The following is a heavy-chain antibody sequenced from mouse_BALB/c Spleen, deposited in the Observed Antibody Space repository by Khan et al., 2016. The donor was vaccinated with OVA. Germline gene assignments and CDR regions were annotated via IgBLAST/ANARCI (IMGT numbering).Heavy chain of an antibody. V-gene: IGHV1-18*01. J-gene: IGHJ1*01. CDR3: ARRDYYAYYWYCDV. Sequence: VRLQQSGPELVKPGASVKISCKTSGYTFTEYTIHWVKQSHGKSLEWIGRFNPNNGGAHYNQKFKGKATLTVDKSSSTAYMELRSLTSEDSAVYYCARRDYYAYYWYCDVWGAGTTVTVSS. D-gene: IGHD1-2*01. CDR2: FNPNNGGA. CDR1: GYTFTEYT.